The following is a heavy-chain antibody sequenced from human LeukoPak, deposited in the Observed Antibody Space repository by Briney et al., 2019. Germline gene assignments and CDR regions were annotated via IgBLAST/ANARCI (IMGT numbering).Heavy chain of an antibody. CDR2: INHSGST. J-gene: IGHJ4*02. V-gene: IGHV4-34*01. CDR3: ARRDIVVVPAAFDY. CDR1: GGSFSGYY. D-gene: IGHD2-2*01. Sequence: SETLSLTCAVYGGSFSGYYWSWIRQPPGKGLEWIGEINHSGSTNYNPSLKSRVTISVDTSKNQFSLKLSSVTAADTAVYYCARRDIVVVPAAFDYWGRGTLVTVSS.